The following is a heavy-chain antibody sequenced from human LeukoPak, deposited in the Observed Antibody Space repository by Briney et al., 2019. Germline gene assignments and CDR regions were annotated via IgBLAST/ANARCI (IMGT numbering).Heavy chain of an antibody. D-gene: IGHD5-12*01. V-gene: IGHV4-34*01. CDR1: GGSFSGYY. J-gene: IGHJ4*02. CDR2: IYHSGST. Sequence: PSETLSLTCEVSGGSFSGYYWTWIRQSPGKGLEWIGEIYHSGSTYYNPSLMRRVTMSVDTSKNQFSLSLTAVTDADTALYYCARARRGYVRLDYWGQGTLVTVSS. CDR3: ARARRGYVRLDY.